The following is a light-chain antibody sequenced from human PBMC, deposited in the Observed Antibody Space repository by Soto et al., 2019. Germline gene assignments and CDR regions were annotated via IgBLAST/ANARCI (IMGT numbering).Light chain of an antibody. CDR2: SNN. V-gene: IGLV1-47*02. CDR1: SSNIGGTNY. CDR3: ASWDDRLGAVI. J-gene: IGLJ2*01. Sequence: QSVLTQPPSASGTPGQRVFISCSGSSSNIGGTNYAYWYQPLPGAAPKLLMHSNNLRPSGVPERISGSKSGTSASLAISGLRSEDEAVYYCASWDDRLGAVIFGGGTKLTVL.